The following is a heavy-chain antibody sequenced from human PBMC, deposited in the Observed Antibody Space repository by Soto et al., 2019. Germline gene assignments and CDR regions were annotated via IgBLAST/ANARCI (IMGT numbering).Heavy chain of an antibody. CDR1: GYTFTSCA. V-gene: IGHV1-3*01. CDR2: INAGSGDA. CDR3: ARAGRGLGGYDPTSRRIDY. J-gene: IGHJ4*02. D-gene: IGHD5-12*01. Sequence: VRLVQSGAEVKKSGASVKVSCKASGYTFTSCATHWVRQAPGQRLEWMGWINAGSGDAEYSQNFQGRVTFTRDTSASTAYMELSRLRSEDTSVYYCARAGRGLGGYDPTSRRIDYWGQGTLVTVSS.